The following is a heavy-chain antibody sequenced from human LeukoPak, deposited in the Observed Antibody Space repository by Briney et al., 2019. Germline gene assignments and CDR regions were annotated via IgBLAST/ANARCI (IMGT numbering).Heavy chain of an antibody. V-gene: IGHV3-23*01. J-gene: IGHJ4*02. CDR1: GFTFSSYA. CDR3: AKARKGFVSLGGDY. Sequence: PGGSLRLSCAASGFTFSSYAMSWVRQAPGKGLEWVSAISGSGGSTYYADSVKGRFTISRDNSKNTLYLQMNSLRAEDTAVYYCAKARKGFVSLGGDYWGQGTLVTVSS. CDR2: ISGSGGST. D-gene: IGHD3-10*01.